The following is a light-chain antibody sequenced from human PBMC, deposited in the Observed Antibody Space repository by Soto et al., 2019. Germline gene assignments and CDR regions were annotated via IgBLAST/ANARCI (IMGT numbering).Light chain of an antibody. J-gene: IGKJ1*01. V-gene: IGKV4-1*01. Sequence: DIVMTQSPDSLAVSLGERATINCKSSQSVLYSSDNKNYLAWYQQKPGQPPKLLIFWASTRDSAVPDRFIGSGSATDFTLTISSLQAEGVAFYYCQQYYITPRTFGQGTKVDIK. CDR3: QQYYITPRT. CDR1: QSVLYSSDNKNY. CDR2: WAS.